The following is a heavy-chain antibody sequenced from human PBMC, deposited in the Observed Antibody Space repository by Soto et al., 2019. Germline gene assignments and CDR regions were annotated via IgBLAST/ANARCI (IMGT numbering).Heavy chain of an antibody. Sequence: ASVKVSCKASGYSFTDYHIHWVRQATGQGLEWMGWMNPGSGDTGYAQKFQGRVTMTRDISMATAYMELNSLTSEDTAIYYCARMESFGSLNWFDPWGQGTLVTVSS. CDR1: GYSFTDYH. CDR2: MNPGSGDT. V-gene: IGHV1-8*02. CDR3: ARMESFGSLNWFDP. D-gene: IGHD5-18*01. J-gene: IGHJ5*02.